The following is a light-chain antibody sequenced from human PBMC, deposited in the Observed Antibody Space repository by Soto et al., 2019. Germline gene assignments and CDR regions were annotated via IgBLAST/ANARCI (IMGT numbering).Light chain of an antibody. CDR1: QGINNY. J-gene: IGKJ4*01. CDR2: GAS. Sequence: DIQMTQSPSSLSASVGDRVIITCRASQGINNYLAWYQQRPGKVPELLIYGASLLQSGVPSLFSGSGSGTEFTLTISSLQPEDVATYYCHKYDSVPLTFGGGTKVEIK. V-gene: IGKV1-27*01. CDR3: HKYDSVPLT.